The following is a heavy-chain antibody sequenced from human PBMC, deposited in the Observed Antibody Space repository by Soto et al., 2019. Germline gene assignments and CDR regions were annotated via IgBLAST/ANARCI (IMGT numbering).Heavy chain of an antibody. V-gene: IGHV4-59*01. CDR2: IYYSGST. CDR1: GDSINTNF. Sequence: PSETLSLTCTFSGDSINTNFWSWIRQPPGKGLEWIGYIYYSGSTNYNPSLKSRVTISIDTSKNQFSLKLSSVTTADTAVYYCGRARFYHGIHSFDYWGQGTLVTVS. D-gene: IGHD1-20*01. CDR3: GRARFYHGIHSFDY. J-gene: IGHJ4*02.